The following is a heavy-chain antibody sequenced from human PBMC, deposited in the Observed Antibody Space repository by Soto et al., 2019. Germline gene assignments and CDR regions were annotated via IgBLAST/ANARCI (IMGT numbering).Heavy chain of an antibody. D-gene: IGHD2-15*01. V-gene: IGHV1-69*13. CDR2: IIPIFGTA. CDR1: GGTFSSYA. CDR3: ARDPILGPLGYCSGGSCYSGPNHGMDV. Sequence: GASVKVSCKASGGTFSSYAISWVRQAPGQGLEWMGGIIPIFGTANYAQKFQGRVTITADESTSTAYMELSSLRSEDTAVYYCARDPILGPLGYCSGGSCYSGPNHGMDVWGQGTTVTVSS. J-gene: IGHJ6*02.